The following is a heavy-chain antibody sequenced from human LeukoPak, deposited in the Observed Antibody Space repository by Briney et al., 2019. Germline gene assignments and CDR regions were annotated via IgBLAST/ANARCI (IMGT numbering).Heavy chain of an antibody. D-gene: IGHD3-3*01. CDR1: GFTFSSYW. CDR2: IKQDGSEK. V-gene: IGHV3-7*01. Sequence: PGGPLRLSCAASGFTFSSYWMSWVRQAPGKGLEWVAYIKQDGSEKYYVDSVKGRFTISRDNAKNSLYLQMNSLRAEDTAVYYCARDTGSYYDFWSGYYTAYYYYYMDVWGKGTTVTVSS. CDR3: ARDTGSYYDFWSGYYTAYYYYYMDV. J-gene: IGHJ6*03.